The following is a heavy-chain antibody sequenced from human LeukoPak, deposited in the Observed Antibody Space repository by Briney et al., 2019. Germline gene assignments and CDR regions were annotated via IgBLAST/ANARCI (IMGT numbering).Heavy chain of an antibody. Sequence: ASVKVSCKASGYTFTIYGISWVRQAPGQGLEWMGWISAYNGNTNYAQKFQGRVTITADESTSTAYMELSSLRSEDTAVYYCAAYDRVTYDAFDIWGQGTMVTVSS. V-gene: IGHV1-18*01. D-gene: IGHD3-22*01. CDR3: AAYDRVTYDAFDI. CDR1: GYTFTIYG. J-gene: IGHJ3*02. CDR2: ISAYNGNT.